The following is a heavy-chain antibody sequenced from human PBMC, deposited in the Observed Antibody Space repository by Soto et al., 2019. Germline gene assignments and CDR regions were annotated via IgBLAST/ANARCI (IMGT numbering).Heavy chain of an antibody. CDR2: ISAYNGNT. V-gene: IGHV1-18*01. Sequence: GASVKVSCKASGYTFTSYGISWVRQAPGQGLEWMGWISAYNGNTNYAQKLQGRVTMTTDTSTSTAYMELRSLRSDDTAVYFCAVDGTTGTTSGLDAFDIWGQGTMVTVSS. J-gene: IGHJ3*02. CDR1: GYTFTSYG. CDR3: AVDGTTGTTSGLDAFDI. D-gene: IGHD1-1*01.